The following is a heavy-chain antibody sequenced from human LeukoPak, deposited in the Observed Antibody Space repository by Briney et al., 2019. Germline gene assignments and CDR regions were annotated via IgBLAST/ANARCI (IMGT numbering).Heavy chain of an antibody. CDR2: ISSSGGGT. V-gene: IGHV3-23*01. CDR1: GFTFSSYA. CDR3: AKRYCSGGSCYSGSDY. Sequence: GGSLRLSCAASGFTFSSYAMSWVRQAPGKGLEWVSGISSSGGGTYYADSVKGRFTISRDNSKNTVYLQMNSLRAEDTAVYYCAKRYCSGGSCYSGSDYWGQGTLVTVSS. D-gene: IGHD2-15*01. J-gene: IGHJ4*02.